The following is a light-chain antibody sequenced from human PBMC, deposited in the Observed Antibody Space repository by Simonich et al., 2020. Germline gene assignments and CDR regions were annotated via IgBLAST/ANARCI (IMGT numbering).Light chain of an antibody. CDR2: GNS. J-gene: IGLJ2*01. CDR1: SSNIGAGYE. CDR3: QSYDSSLSGSV. Sequence: QSVRTQPPSVSGAPGQRVTISCTGSSSNIGAGYEVHWYQQPPGTAPKLRIYGNSIRPAGVPDRFSGSKSGTSAALAITGLQAEDEADYYCQSYDSSLSGSVFGGGTKLTVL. V-gene: IGLV1-40*01.